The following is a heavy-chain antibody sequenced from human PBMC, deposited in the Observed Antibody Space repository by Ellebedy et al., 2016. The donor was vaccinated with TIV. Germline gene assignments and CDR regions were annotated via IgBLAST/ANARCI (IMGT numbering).Heavy chain of an antibody. Sequence: GGSLRLXXAASGFTFNDYYMSWIRQAPGKGPEFVSYISGTTFDTNYADTVKGRFTISRDNAKNSLYLQMNSLRVEDTAVYYCAKDQTLSGRSGYWGQGTLVTVSS. J-gene: IGHJ4*02. CDR3: AKDQTLSGRSGY. CDR2: ISGTTFDT. D-gene: IGHD3-10*01. CDR1: GFTFNDYY. V-gene: IGHV3-11*05.